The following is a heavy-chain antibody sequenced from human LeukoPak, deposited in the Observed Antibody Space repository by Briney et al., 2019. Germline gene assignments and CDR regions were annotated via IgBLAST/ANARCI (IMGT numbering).Heavy chain of an antibody. CDR3: ARPTSYYDSSGYRRRGAFDI. CDR2: IYPGDSDT. Sequence: GESLKISCKGSGYSFTSYWIGWVRQMPGKGLEWMGIIYPGDSDTRYSPSFQGQVTISADKSISTAYLQWSSLKASGTAMYYCARPTSYYDSSGYRRRGAFDIWGQGTMVTVSS. V-gene: IGHV5-51*01. J-gene: IGHJ3*02. CDR1: GYSFTSYW. D-gene: IGHD3-22*01.